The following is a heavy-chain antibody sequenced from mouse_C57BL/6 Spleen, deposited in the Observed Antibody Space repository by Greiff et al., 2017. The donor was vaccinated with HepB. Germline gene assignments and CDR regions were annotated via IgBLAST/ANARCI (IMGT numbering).Heavy chain of an antibody. D-gene: IGHD1-1*01. CDR3: ARWGLLRSTGFDY. Sequence: EVQLQQSGPELVKPGASVKISCKASGYTFTDYYMNWVKQSHGKSLEWIGDINPNNGGTSYNQKFKGKATLTVDKSSSTAYMELRSLTSEDSAVYYCARWGLLRSTGFDYWGQGTTLTVAS. J-gene: IGHJ2*01. CDR2: INPNNGGT. CDR1: GYTFTDYY. V-gene: IGHV1-26*01.